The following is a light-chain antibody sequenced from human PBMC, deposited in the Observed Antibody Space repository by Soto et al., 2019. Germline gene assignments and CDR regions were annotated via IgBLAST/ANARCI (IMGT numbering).Light chain of an antibody. J-gene: IGLJ1*01. CDR1: SSDVGNYNL. V-gene: IGLV2-23*01. CDR2: XXX. CDR3: TAFSANRVYL. Sequence: QSALTQPASVSGSPGQSITISCTGTSSDVGNYNLVSWYQQHPGKAPKLMIYXXXKRPSGVSNRFSGSKSGNTASLTISGLQAEDEADYYCTAFSANRVYLFGPGTKVTVL.